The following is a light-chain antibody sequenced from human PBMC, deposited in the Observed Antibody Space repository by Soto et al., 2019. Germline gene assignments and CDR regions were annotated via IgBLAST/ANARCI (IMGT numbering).Light chain of an antibody. Sequence: DIVMTQSPDSLAVSLGERTSINCKSGQDDLYSSNNKNYLAWYQQKPGQPPKLLIYWASTRESGVPDRFSGSGSGTDFTLTISCLQAEDVAVYYCQQYYSTPWTFGQGTKVEIK. J-gene: IGKJ1*01. CDR1: QDDLYSSNNKNY. CDR3: QQYYSTPWT. CDR2: WAS. V-gene: IGKV4-1*01.